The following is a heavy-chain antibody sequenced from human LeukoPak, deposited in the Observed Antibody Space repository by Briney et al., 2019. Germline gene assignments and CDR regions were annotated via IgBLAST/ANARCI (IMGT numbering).Heavy chain of an antibody. CDR3: AKPGLIQWLVPFHY. D-gene: IGHD6-19*01. CDR1: GFTFSSYA. Sequence: GGSLRLSCAASGFTFSSYAMSWVRQAPGKGLEWVSTISGSGDSTYYADSVKGRFTISRDNSKNTLYLQMNSLRAEDTAVYYCAKPGLIQWLVPFHYWGQGTLVTVSS. CDR2: ISGSGDST. V-gene: IGHV3-23*01. J-gene: IGHJ4*02.